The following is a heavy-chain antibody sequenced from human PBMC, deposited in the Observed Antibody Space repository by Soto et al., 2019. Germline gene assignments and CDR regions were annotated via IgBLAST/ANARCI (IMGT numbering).Heavy chain of an antibody. CDR3: ARGAAGGSSYYYYYGMDV. CDR2: IIPIFGTA. D-gene: IGHD2-15*01. CDR1: GGTFSSYA. Sequence: QVQLVQSGAEVKKPGSSVKVSCKASGGTFSSYAISWVRQAPGQGLEWMGGIIPIFGTANYAQKFQGRVTMTTDTSTSTAYMELRSLRSDDTAVYYCARGAAGGSSYYYYYGMDVWGQGTTVTVSS. J-gene: IGHJ6*02. V-gene: IGHV1-69*06.